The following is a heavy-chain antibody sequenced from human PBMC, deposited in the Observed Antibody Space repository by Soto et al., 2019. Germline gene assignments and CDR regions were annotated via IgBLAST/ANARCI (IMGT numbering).Heavy chain of an antibody. CDR3: ARDDSRWNFDY. CDR1: GYTFITYY. J-gene: IGHJ4*02. Sequence: ASVKVSCKGSGYTFITYYIHWVRQAPGQGLEWMGVIYPRGGETKYAQNFQGRVTMTRDTSTSLVYMEMSSLRSEDTAVYYCARDDSRWNFDYWGQGTPVTVSS. V-gene: IGHV1-46*01. CDR2: IYPRGGET. D-gene: IGHD6-13*01.